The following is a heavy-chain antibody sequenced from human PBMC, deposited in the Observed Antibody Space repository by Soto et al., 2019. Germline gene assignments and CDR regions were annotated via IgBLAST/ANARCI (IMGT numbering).Heavy chain of an antibody. D-gene: IGHD2-2*01. V-gene: IGHV3-48*01. CDR2: ISSSSSTI. CDR1: GFTFSSYS. J-gene: IGHJ6*03. Sequence: GGSLRLSCAASGFTFSSYSMNWVRQAPGKGLEWVSYISSSSSTIYYADSVKGRFTISRDNAKNSLYLQMNSLRAEDTAVYYCARDCSSTSCYLIGYYYYYMDVWGKGTTVTV. CDR3: ARDCSSTSCYLIGYYYYYMDV.